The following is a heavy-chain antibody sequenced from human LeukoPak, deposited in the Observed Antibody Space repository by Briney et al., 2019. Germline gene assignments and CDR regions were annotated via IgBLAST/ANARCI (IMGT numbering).Heavy chain of an antibody. J-gene: IGHJ4*02. CDR2: ISWNSGSI. CDR3: AKSICSSTSCSIDY. D-gene: IGHD2-2*01. CDR1: GFTFDDYA. V-gene: IGHV3-9*03. Sequence: PGGSLRLSCAASGFTFDDYAMHWVRQAPGKGLEWVSGISWNSGSIGYADSVKGRFTISRDNAKNSLYLQMNSLRAEDMALYYCAKSICSSTSCSIDYWGQGTLVTVSS.